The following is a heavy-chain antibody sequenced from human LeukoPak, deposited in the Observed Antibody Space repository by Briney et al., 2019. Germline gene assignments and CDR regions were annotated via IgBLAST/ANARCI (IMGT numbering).Heavy chain of an antibody. CDR2: IYTRGNT. Sequence: SETLSLTCTVSGDSISSYYWSWIRQTPRKGLGWIGYIYTRGNTNYNPSLKSRVTISVNTSKNQFFLKLTSVTAADTAVYYCATHPGSGYSDYWGQGTLVTVSS. CDR1: GDSISSYY. CDR3: ATHPGSGYSDY. V-gene: IGHV4-4*09. D-gene: IGHD6-19*01. J-gene: IGHJ4*02.